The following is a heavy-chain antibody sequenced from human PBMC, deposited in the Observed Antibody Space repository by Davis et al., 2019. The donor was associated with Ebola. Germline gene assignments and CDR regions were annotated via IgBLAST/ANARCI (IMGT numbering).Heavy chain of an antibody. Sequence: PGGSLRLSCAASGFTFISYAMSWVRQAPGKGLEWVSSISSGSDYIYQADSVKGRFTISRDNAKSSLYLQMNSLRAEDTAVYYCARDPEPPGIAVALDYWGQGTLVTVSS. CDR3: ARDPEPPGIAVALDY. CDR1: GFTFISYA. J-gene: IGHJ4*02. V-gene: IGHV3-21*01. CDR2: ISSGSDYI. D-gene: IGHD6-19*01.